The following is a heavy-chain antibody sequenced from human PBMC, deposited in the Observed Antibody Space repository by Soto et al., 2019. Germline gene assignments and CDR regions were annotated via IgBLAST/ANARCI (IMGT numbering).Heavy chain of an antibody. D-gene: IGHD2-8*01. J-gene: IGHJ3*02. Sequence: QVQLVESGGGVVQPGRSLRLSCAASGLSFSSSAFHWVRQAPGKGLEWVTLISYDGGTQYYADSVKGRFTISRDNSNNTLYLHMNGLRAEDTAVYYCATTNPRRFQGSFDTWGQGTVVAVSS. CDR2: ISYDGGTQ. CDR1: GLSFSSSA. V-gene: IGHV3-30-3*01. CDR3: ATTNPRRFQGSFDT.